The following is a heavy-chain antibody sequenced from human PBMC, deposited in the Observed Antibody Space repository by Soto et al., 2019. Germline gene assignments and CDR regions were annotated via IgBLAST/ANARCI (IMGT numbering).Heavy chain of an antibody. D-gene: IGHD2-8*01. CDR3: ARASGHIYATLHGPFDH. Sequence: LRLSCAASGFTFNRHPLHWVRQAPGKGLEWVAVISHDGNNKYYADSVKGRFTISRDNSMNMLYLQMHGLRTEDTAIFYCARASGHIYATLHGPFDHWGQGALVTVS. CDR1: GFTFNRHP. CDR2: ISHDGNNK. J-gene: IGHJ4*02. V-gene: IGHV3-30-3*01.